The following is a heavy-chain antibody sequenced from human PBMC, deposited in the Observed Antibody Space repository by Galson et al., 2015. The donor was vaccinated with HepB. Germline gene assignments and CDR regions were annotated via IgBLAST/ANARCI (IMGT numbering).Heavy chain of an antibody. D-gene: IGHD1-26*01. CDR2: IKQDGGDK. Sequence: SLRLSCAASEFIFSNYWMNWVRQAPGKGLEWVASIKQDGGDKYYVDSVKGRFTISRDNAKNSLYLQMNSLTADDTAIYYCARSVMGACDCWGRGTLVTVSS. CDR3: ARSVMGACDC. J-gene: IGHJ4*02. V-gene: IGHV3-7*03. CDR1: EFIFSNYW.